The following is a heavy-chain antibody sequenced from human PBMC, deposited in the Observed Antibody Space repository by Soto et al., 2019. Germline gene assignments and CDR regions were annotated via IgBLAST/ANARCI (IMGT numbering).Heavy chain of an antibody. J-gene: IGHJ4*02. CDR2: ISYDGSNK. V-gene: IGHV3-30*18. CDR3: ANVDYYDSSGYYHSSDPTFDY. Sequence: PGGSLRLSCAASGFTFSSYGMHWVRQAPGKGLEWVAVISYDGSNKYYADSVKGRFTISRDNSKNTLYLQMNSLRAEDTAVYYCANVDYYDSSGYYHSSDPTFDYWGQGTLVTVSS. CDR1: GFTFSSYG. D-gene: IGHD3-22*01.